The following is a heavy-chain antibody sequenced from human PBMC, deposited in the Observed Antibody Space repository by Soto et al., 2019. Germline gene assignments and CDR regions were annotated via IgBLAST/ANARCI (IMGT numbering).Heavy chain of an antibody. CDR3: AKDQVYDYVWGSYPFYYYGMDV. J-gene: IGHJ6*02. CDR1: GFTFSSCA. V-gene: IGHV3-23*01. Sequence: PGGSLSLSCAASGFTFSSCAMSLVRQAPGRGLEWVSGISGSGSSTYYADSVKGRFTISRDNSKNTLYLQMNSLRAEDTAVYYCAKDQVYDYVWGSYPFYYYGMDVWGQGTTVTVSS. CDR2: ISGSGSST. D-gene: IGHD3-16*02.